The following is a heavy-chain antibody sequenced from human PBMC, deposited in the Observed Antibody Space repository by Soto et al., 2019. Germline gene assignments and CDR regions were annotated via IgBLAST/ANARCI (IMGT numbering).Heavy chain of an antibody. CDR3: AKSPGMYYYDSSGYNHYDY. D-gene: IGHD3-22*01. J-gene: IGHJ4*02. CDR1: GFTFSSYA. CDR2: ISGSGVST. V-gene: IGHV3-23*01. Sequence: PGGSLRLSCAASGFTFSSYAMSWVRQAPGKGLEWVSAISGSGVSTYHADSVKGRFTISRDNSKNTLYLQMNSLRAEDTAVYYCAKSPGMYYYDSSGYNHYDYWGQGTLVTVSS.